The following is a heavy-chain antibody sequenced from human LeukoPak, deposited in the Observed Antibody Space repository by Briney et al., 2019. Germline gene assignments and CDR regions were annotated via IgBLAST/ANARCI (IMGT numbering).Heavy chain of an antibody. CDR1: GFTFSDYY. V-gene: IGHV3-11*06. Sequence: GGSLRLSCAASGFTFSDYYMSWIRQAPGKGLEWVSYINSSSSYTNYADSVKGRFTISRDNAKNSLYLQMNSLRAEDTVVYYCARGVRGYSYGPSGYWGQGTLVTVSS. CDR2: INSSSSYT. CDR3: ARGVRGYSYGPSGY. J-gene: IGHJ4*02. D-gene: IGHD5-18*01.